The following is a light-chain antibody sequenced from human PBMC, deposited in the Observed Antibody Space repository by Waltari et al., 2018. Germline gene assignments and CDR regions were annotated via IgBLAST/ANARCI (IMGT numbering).Light chain of an antibody. CDR2: DSS. V-gene: IGKV3-20*01. CDR1: QNITNNY. Sequence: EVILTQSPDTLSLSPGARATLSCRASQNITNNYLAWYQQKPGLAPRLLIYDSSSRATGVPDRFSGSGSGTDFTLTIGRLEPEDYAVYYCQQYENSPLTVGGGTQV. J-gene: IGKJ4*02. CDR3: QQYENSPLT.